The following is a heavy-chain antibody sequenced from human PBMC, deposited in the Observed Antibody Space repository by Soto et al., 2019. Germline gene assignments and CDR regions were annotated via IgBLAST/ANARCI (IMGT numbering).Heavy chain of an antibody. J-gene: IGHJ6*02. Sequence: GGSLRLSCAASGFIFSTYGMHWVRQAPGKGPEWVAMTWYDESNKYYADSVKGRFTISRDNSINTLYLQMNSLRAEDTAVYYCARVAIASGGVIAVTYALDVWGQGTTVTVSS. CDR2: TWYDESNK. CDR3: ARVAIASGGVIAVTYALDV. V-gene: IGHV3-33*01. D-gene: IGHD3-16*02. CDR1: GFIFSTYG.